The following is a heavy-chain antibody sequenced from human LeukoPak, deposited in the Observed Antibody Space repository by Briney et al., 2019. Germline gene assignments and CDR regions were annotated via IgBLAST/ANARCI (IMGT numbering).Heavy chain of an antibody. D-gene: IGHD3/OR15-3a*01. CDR3: ARALSWTTDSYYYMDV. V-gene: IGHV1-8*01. CDR1: GYTFTSYD. CDR2: MNPNSGNT. Sequence: ASVKVSCKASGYTFTSYDINWVRQATGQGLEWMGWMNPNSGNTGYAQKFQGRVTMAKNTSITTAYMELSSLRSEDTAVYYCARALSWTTDSYYYMDVWGKGTTVTVSS. J-gene: IGHJ6*03.